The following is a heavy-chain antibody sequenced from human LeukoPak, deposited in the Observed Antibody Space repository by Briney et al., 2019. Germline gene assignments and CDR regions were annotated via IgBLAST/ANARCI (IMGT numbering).Heavy chain of an antibody. CDR1: GFTFSDYY. Sequence: PGGSLRLSCAASGFTFSDYYMSWIRQAPGKGLEWVSYISSGGSTIYYADSVKGRFTISRDNAKNSLYLQMNSLRAEDRAVYYCARVACGSTTCYDGYWGQGTWSPSPQ. V-gene: IGHV3-11*04. J-gene: IGHJ4*02. CDR3: ARVACGSTTCYDGY. CDR2: ISSGGSTI. D-gene: IGHD2-2*01.